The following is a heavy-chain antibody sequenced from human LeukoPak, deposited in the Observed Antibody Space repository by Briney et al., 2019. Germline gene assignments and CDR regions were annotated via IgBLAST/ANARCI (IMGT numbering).Heavy chain of an antibody. CDR1: GGSISSSSYY. CDR2: IYYNGST. CDR3: ASPRLSSGWTIDY. V-gene: IGHV4-39*01. Sequence: PSETLSLTCTVSGGSISSSSYYWGWIRQPPGKGLEWIGSIYYNGSTYYNPSLKSRVTISVDTSKNQFSLKLSSVTAADTAVYYCASPRLSSGWTIDYWGQGTLVTVSS. J-gene: IGHJ4*02. D-gene: IGHD6-19*01.